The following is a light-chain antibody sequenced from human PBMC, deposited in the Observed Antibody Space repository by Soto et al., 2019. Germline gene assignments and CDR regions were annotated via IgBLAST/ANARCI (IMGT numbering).Light chain of an antibody. CDR2: AAS. J-gene: IGKJ1*01. CDR1: QGIIDY. CDR3: QKYNSAPRT. Sequence: DIQMTQSPSSLAASVGDRVTITCRASQGIIDYLAWYQQKPGRAPKLLIYAASTLHSGVPSRFSGSGAGTDFTLTISSLQPEDVATYYCQKYNSAPRTFGQGIKVEIK. V-gene: IGKV1-27*01.